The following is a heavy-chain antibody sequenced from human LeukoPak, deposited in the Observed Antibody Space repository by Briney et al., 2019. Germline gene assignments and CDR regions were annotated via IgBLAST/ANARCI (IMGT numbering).Heavy chain of an antibody. J-gene: IGHJ4*02. D-gene: IGHD3-22*01. CDR2: IIPILGIA. V-gene: IGHV1-69*02. CDR1: GGTFSSYT. CDR3: ARAQGDSSGYCWNY. Sequence: GASVKVSCKASGGTFSSYTISWVRQAPGQGLEWMGRIIPILGIANYAQKFQGRVTITADKSTSTAYMELSSLRSEDTAVYYCARAQGDSSGYCWNYWGQGTLVTVSS.